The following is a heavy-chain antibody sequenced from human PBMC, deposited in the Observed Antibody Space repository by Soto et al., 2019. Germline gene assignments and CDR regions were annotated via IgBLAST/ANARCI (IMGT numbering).Heavy chain of an antibody. J-gene: IGHJ5*02. CDR1: GFTFRSFT. CDR3: TRDASRDSSARGWFDP. Sequence: GGYLRLSCAASGFTFRSFTMNWVRQAPGKGLEWVSTISSNSAYIYYTDALRGRFTISRDNAKNSLHLQMNSLGAEDTAVYYCTRDASRDSSARGWFDPWGPGTLVTVSS. CDR2: ISSNSAYI. V-gene: IGHV3-21*01. D-gene: IGHD6-13*01.